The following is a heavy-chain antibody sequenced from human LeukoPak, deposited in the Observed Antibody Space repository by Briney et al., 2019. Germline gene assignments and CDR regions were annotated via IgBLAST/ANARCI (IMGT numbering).Heavy chain of an antibody. J-gene: IGHJ4*02. D-gene: IGHD3-22*01. Sequence: SETLSLTCTVSGGSISSGIYYWSWIRQHPGKGLEWIGYIYYSGSTYYNPSLKSRVTISVDTSKNQFSLRLSSVTAADTAVYYCARALYDSSDYYPPAGPLDYWGQGTLVTVSS. CDR1: GGSISSGIYY. CDR2: IYYSGST. CDR3: ARALYDSSDYYPPAGPLDY. V-gene: IGHV4-31*03.